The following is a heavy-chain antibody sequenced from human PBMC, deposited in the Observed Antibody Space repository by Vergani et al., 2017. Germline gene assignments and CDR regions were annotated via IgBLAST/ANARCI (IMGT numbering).Heavy chain of an antibody. J-gene: IGHJ4*02. CDR1: GYTFTSYY. D-gene: IGHD6-19*01. V-gene: IGHV1-46*01. CDR2: INPSGGST. Sequence: QVQLVQSGAEVKKPGASVKVSCKASGYTFTSYYMHWVRQAPGQGLEWMGIINPSGGSTSYAQKFQGRVTMTRDTSTSTVYMELSSLRSEDTAVYYCARVDAIAVAGTVFDYWGQGTLVTVSS. CDR3: ARVDAIAVAGTVFDY.